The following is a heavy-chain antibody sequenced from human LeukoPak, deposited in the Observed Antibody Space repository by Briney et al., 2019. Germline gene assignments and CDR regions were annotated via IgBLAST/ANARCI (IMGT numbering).Heavy chain of an antibody. J-gene: IGHJ4*02. CDR2: ISSSSSYI. D-gene: IGHD5-24*01. CDR1: GFTFSSHS. Sequence: PGGSLRLSCAASGFTFSSHSMNWVRQAPGKGLEWVSSISSSSSYIYYADSVKGRFTISRDNAKNSLYLKMNSLRAEDTAVYYCARGRDGYNLIDYWGQGTLVTVSS. CDR3: ARGRDGYNLIDY. V-gene: IGHV3-21*01.